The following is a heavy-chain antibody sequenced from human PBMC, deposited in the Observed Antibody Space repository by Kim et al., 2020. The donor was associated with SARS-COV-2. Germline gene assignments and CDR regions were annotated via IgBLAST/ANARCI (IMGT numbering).Heavy chain of an antibody. D-gene: IGHD3-9*01. CDR3: ARGPGYYDILTGYSLGAFDI. CDR2: IYYSGST. Sequence: SETLSLTCTVSGGSISSYYWSWIRQPPGKGLEWIGYIYYSGSTNYNPSLKSRVTISVDTSKNQFSLKLSSVTAADTAVYYCARGPGYYDILTGYSLGAFDIWGQGTMVTVSS. J-gene: IGHJ3*02. V-gene: IGHV4-59*01. CDR1: GGSISSYY.